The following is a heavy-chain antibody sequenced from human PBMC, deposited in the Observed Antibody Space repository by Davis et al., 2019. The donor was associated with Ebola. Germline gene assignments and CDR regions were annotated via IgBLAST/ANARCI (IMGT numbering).Heavy chain of an antibody. CDR3: TTKRQDDAFDI. V-gene: IGHV3-73*01. J-gene: IGHJ3*02. CDR1: GSTFSGSA. Sequence: PGGSLRLSCAASGSTFSGSAMHWVRQASGKGLEWVGRIRSKANSYATAYAASVKGRFTISRDDSKNTAYLQMNSLKTEDTAVYYCTTKRQDDAFDIWGQGTMVTVSS. CDR2: IRSKANSYAT.